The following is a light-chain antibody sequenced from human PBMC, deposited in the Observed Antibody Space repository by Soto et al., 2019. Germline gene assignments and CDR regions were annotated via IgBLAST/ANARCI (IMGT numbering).Light chain of an antibody. CDR3: QQYNSSPWT. CDR2: DAS. CDR1: QIISEW. Sequence: DIQMTQSPSTLSASIGDRVTITCRASQIISEWLAWYQQKPGKAPKVLIYDASRLESGVPSRFSGSGSGTQFTLTINSLQPDDFATYYCQQYNSSPWTFGQGTKVEVK. J-gene: IGKJ1*01. V-gene: IGKV1-5*01.